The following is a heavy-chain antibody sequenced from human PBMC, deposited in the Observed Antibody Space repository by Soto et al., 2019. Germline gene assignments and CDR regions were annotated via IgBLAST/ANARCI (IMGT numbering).Heavy chain of an antibody. J-gene: IGHJ3*02. Sequence: PSETLSLTCAVYGGSFSGYYWSWIRQPPGKGLEWIGEINHSGSTNYNPSLKSRVTISVDTSKNQFSLKLSSVTAADTAVYYCASSAYCGGDCYPWAFDIWGQGTMVTV. D-gene: IGHD2-21*02. CDR1: GGSFSGYY. CDR2: INHSGST. CDR3: ASSAYCGGDCYPWAFDI. V-gene: IGHV4-34*01.